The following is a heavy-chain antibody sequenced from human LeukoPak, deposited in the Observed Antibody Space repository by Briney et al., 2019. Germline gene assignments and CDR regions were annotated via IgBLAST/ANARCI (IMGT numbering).Heavy chain of an antibody. D-gene: IGHD3-16*02. CDR2: IYTSGST. CDR1: VGYRRSLY. J-gene: IGHJ3*02. CDR3: ARVFIGAFDI. Sequence: AATATLPCCDSVGYRRSLYLSGLRHPTEKGLEWIGRIYTSGSTNYNPSLKSRVTMSVDTSKNQFSLMLSSVTAADTAVYYCARVFIGAFDIWGQGTMVTVSS. V-gene: IGHV4-4*07.